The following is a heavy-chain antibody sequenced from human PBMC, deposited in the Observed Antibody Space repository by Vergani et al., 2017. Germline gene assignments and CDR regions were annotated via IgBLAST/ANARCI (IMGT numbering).Heavy chain of an antibody. Sequence: QVQLVESGGGVVQPGRSLRLSCAASGFTFSSYAMHWVRQAPGKGLEWVAVISYDGSNKYYADSVKGRFTISRDNSKNTLYLQMNSLRAEDTAVYYCARSWLVPGAFDIWGQGTMVTVSS. CDR2: ISYDGSNK. J-gene: IGHJ3*02. CDR3: ARSWLVPGAFDI. D-gene: IGHD6-19*01. CDR1: GFTFSSYA. V-gene: IGHV3-30-3*01.